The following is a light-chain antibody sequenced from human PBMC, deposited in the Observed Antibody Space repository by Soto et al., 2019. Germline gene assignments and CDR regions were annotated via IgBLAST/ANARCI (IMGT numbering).Light chain of an antibody. Sequence: QSVLTQPPSVSGTPGQRVTISCSGSSSNIGSGTVNWYQQLPGTAPIRLIYANNYRPSGVPDRFSASKSGTSASLAISGLLSEDEADYYCAAWDDNMSGGHYIFGTGTKVTVL. J-gene: IGLJ1*01. CDR3: AAWDDNMSGGHYI. CDR2: ANN. V-gene: IGLV1-44*01. CDR1: SSNIGSGT.